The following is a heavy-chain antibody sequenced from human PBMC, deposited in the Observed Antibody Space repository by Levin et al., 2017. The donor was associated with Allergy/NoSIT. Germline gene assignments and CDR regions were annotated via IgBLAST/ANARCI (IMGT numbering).Heavy chain of an antibody. CDR1: GFTFSTDY. V-gene: IGHV3-53*01. CDR2: IYSGGTT. Sequence: GESLKISCAASGFTFSTDYFSWVRQSPGKGLEWVSIIYSGGTTYYADSVKGRFTISRDNSKNIIYLQMRSLRAEDTAVYYCARDAGTKGLNVWGQGTTATVSS. D-gene: IGHD1-7*01. CDR3: ARDAGTKGLNV. J-gene: IGHJ6*02.